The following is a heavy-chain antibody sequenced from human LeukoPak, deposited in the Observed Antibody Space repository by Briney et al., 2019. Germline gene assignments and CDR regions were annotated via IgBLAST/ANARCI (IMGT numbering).Heavy chain of an antibody. Sequence: SETLSLTCAVYGGSFSGYYWSWIRQPPGKGLEWIGEINHSGSTNYNPSLKSRDTISVDTSKNQFSLKLSSVTAADTAVYYCARVRGYSGFDYWGQGTLVTVSS. CDR1: GGSFSGYY. J-gene: IGHJ4*02. V-gene: IGHV4-34*01. CDR3: ARVRGYSGFDY. CDR2: INHSGST. D-gene: IGHD6-13*01.